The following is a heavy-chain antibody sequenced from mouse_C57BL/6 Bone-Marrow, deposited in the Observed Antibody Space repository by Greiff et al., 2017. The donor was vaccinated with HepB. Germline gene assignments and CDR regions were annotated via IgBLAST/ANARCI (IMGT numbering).Heavy chain of an antibody. J-gene: IGHJ4*01. D-gene: IGHD1-2*01. CDR3: ARGSTAYAMDY. Sequence: EVQLVDSGGGLVQSGRSLRLSCATSGFTFSDFYMEWVRQAPGKGLEWIAASRNKANDYTTEYSASVKGRFIVSRDTSQSILYLQMNALRAEDTAIYYCARGSTAYAMDYWGQGTSVTVSS. CDR2: SRNKANDYTT. CDR1: GFTFSDFY. V-gene: IGHV7-1*01.